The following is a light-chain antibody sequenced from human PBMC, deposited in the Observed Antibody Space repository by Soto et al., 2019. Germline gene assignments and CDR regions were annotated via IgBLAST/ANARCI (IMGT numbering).Light chain of an antibody. J-gene: IGLJ1*01. CDR1: SSDVGGYNF. V-gene: IGLV2-8*01. CDR2: EVT. Sequence: QSVLTQPPSASGSPGQSVTISCTGTSSDVGGYNFVSWYQQHPGKAPKLMIFEVTKRPSGVPDRFSGSKSGNTASLTVSGLQAEDEADYYCSSFAGRNTLYGFGTGTKVTVL. CDR3: SSFAGRNTLYG.